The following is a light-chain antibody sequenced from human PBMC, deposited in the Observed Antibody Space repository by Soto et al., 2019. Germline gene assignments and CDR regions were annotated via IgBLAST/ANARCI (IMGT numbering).Light chain of an antibody. CDR2: AAS. V-gene: IGKV1-27*01. J-gene: IGKJ4*01. Sequence: DVQMTQSPSTLSGSVGDRVTITCRASQGISNHLAWYHQKPGQLPNLLIYAASILQSGVPSRFSGSGSGTDFTLTISSLQPEDVGIYYCQKFTSAPFTFGGGTKVDIK. CDR1: QGISNH. CDR3: QKFTSAPFT.